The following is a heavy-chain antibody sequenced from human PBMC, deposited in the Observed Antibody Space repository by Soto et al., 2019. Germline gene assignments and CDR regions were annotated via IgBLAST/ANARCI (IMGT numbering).Heavy chain of an antibody. J-gene: IGHJ4*02. CDR3: ARFFGSGFDY. CDR2: ISTGGATR. V-gene: IGHV3-48*02. D-gene: IGHD6-19*01. Sequence: EVQLVESGGGLVQPGGSLRLSCVASGFTFSTDSMNWVRQAPGKGLEWVAHISTGGATRYYADSVKGRFTISRDNAKTSLYRQMDSLRNEDTAVYYCARFFGSGFDYWGQGTLVTVSS. CDR1: GFTFSTDS.